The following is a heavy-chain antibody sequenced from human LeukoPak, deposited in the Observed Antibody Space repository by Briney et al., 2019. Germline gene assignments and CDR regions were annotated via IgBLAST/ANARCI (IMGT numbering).Heavy chain of an antibody. Sequence: GGSLRLSCAASEFTFSSYGMHWVRQAPGKGLEWVAFIRYDGSNKYYADSVKGRFTISRDSSKNTLYLQMNSLRAEDTAVYYCAKVYGSGSYYELHYFDYWGQGTLVTVSS. CDR3: AKVYGSGSYYELHYFDY. CDR1: EFTFSSYG. V-gene: IGHV3-30*02. J-gene: IGHJ4*02. D-gene: IGHD3-10*01. CDR2: IRYDGSNK.